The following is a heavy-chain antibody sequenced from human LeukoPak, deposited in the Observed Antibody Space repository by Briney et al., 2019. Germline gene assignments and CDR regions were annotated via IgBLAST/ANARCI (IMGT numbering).Heavy chain of an antibody. Sequence: GGSLRLSCAASGFTFSSYSMNWVRQAPGKGLEWVSSISSSSSYIYYADSVKGRFTISGDNAKNSLYLQMNSLRAEDTAVYYCARDGGRYDYVWGSPAPFDYWGQGTLVTVSS. J-gene: IGHJ4*02. V-gene: IGHV3-21*01. CDR2: ISSSSSYI. D-gene: IGHD3-16*01. CDR3: ARDGGRYDYVWGSPAPFDY. CDR1: GFTFSSYS.